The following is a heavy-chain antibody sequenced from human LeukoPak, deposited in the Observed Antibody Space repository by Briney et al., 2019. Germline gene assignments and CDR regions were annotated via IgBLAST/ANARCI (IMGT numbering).Heavy chain of an antibody. CDR3: ARAAGVQYFDY. V-gene: IGHV4-38-2*02. CDR1: AYSISSGYY. J-gene: IGHJ4*02. D-gene: IGHD3-10*01. CDR2: IYYSGST. Sequence: PSETLSLTCTVSAYSISSGYYWGWIRQPPGKGLEWIGSIYYSGSTYYNPSLKSRVTISVDTSKNQFSLKLSSVTAADTAVYYCARAAGVQYFDYWGQGALVTVSS.